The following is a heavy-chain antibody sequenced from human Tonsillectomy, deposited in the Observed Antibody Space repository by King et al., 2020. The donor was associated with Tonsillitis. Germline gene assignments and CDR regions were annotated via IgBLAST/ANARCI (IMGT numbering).Heavy chain of an antibody. Sequence: AQLVQSGAEVKKPGESLRISCKGSGYSFTSYWISWVRQMPGKGLEWMGRIDPSDSYTNYSPSFQGHVTISADKSIRTAYLQWSSLKASDTAMYYCARFPKYYYDSSGYSDYWGQGTLVTVSS. CDR2: IDPSDSYT. CDR1: GYSFTSYW. J-gene: IGHJ4*02. CDR3: ARFPKYYYDSSGYSDY. V-gene: IGHV5-10-1*03. D-gene: IGHD3-22*01.